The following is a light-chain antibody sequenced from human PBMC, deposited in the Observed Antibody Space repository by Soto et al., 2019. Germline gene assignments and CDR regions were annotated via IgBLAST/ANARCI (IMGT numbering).Light chain of an antibody. Sequence: AIRMTQSPSSLSASTGDRVTITCRASQGVSSSVAWYQQKPGKAPKLLIYAASTMQSGVPSRFSGSGSGTDFTLTISCLQSEDFATYYCQHYDSYPWTFGQGTKVAIK. V-gene: IGKV1-8*01. CDR1: QGVSSS. J-gene: IGKJ1*01. CDR3: QHYDSYPWT. CDR2: AAS.